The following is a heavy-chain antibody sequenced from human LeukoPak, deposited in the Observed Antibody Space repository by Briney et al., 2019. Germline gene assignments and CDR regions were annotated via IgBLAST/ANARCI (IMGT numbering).Heavy chain of an antibody. Sequence: SETLSLTCAVYGGSFSGYYWSWIRQPPGKGLEWIGEINHSGSTNYNPSLKSRVTISVDTSKDQFSLKLSSVTAADTAVYYCARGNAMDVWGQGTTVTVSS. CDR3: ARGNAMDV. CDR1: GGSFSGYY. CDR2: INHSGST. J-gene: IGHJ6*02. V-gene: IGHV4-34*01.